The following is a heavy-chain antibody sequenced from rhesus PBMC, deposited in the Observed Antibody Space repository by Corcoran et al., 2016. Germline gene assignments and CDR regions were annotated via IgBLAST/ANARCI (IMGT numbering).Heavy chain of an antibody. D-gene: IGHD2-21*01. CDR2: IYGSSGST. J-gene: IGHJ3*01. Sequence: QVQLQESGPGLVKPSETLSLTCAVSGYSISSNYWSWIRQPPGKGLEWIGYIYGSSGSTYYNPSLKLRFTISTDTSKNRFTLKLSSLTAADTAVYYCARDCTGSGCYGAFDFWGQGLRVTVSS. CDR1: GYSISSNY. CDR3: ARDCTGSGCYGAFDF. V-gene: IGHV4-147*01.